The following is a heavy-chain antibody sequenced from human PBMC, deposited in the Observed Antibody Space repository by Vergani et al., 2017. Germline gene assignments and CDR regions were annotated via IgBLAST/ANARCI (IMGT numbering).Heavy chain of an antibody. CDR2: ISYDGSNK. D-gene: IGHD2-2*02. J-gene: IGHJ1*01. CDR1: GFTFSSYA. Sequence: QVQLVESGGGVVQPGRSLRLSCAASGFTFSSYAMHWVRQAPGKGLEWVAVISYDGSNKYYADSVKGRFTISRDNSKNTLYLQMNSLGAEDTAVYYCARAPSSLLYRAGYFQHWGQGTLVTVSS. V-gene: IGHV3-30-3*01. CDR3: ARAPSSLLYRAGYFQH.